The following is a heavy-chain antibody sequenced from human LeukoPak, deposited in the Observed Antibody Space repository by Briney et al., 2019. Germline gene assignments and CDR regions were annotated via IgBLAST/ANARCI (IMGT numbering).Heavy chain of an antibody. J-gene: IGHJ5*02. CDR3: ARQDPSSSGWYP. V-gene: IGHV3-23*01. CDR2: INDSGGST. D-gene: IGHD6-13*01. Sequence: GGSLRLSCAASGFTFSNCAMSWVRQAPGKGLEWVSAINDSGGSTYYADSVKGRFAISRDNSKNTLWLQMNSLRADGTAVYYCARQDPSSSGWYPWGQGTLVTVSS. CDR1: GFTFSNCA.